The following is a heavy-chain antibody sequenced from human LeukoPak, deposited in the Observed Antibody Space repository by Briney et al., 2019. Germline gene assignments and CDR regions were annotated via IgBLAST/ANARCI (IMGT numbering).Heavy chain of an antibody. CDR2: IKQDGSEK. CDR1: GFTFSSYW. Sequence: GRSLRLSCAASGFTFSSYWMTWVRQAPGKGLEWVTNIKQDGSEKYYVDSVKGRFTISRDNAKNSLYLQMNRLRAEDTAVYYCARDRRCSSTSCYYFDYWGQGTLVTVSS. V-gene: IGHV3-7*04. CDR3: ARDRRCSSTSCYYFDY. J-gene: IGHJ4*02. D-gene: IGHD2-2*01.